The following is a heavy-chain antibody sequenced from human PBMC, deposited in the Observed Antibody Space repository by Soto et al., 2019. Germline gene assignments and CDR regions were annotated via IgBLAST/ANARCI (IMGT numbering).Heavy chain of an antibody. V-gene: IGHV3-33*01. J-gene: IGHJ6*02. CDR3: ARELSPYSYGGMDV. CDR2: IWYDGSNK. Sequence: PGGSLRLSCAASGFTFISYGMHWVRQAPCKGLEWVAVIWYDGSNKYYADSVRGRFTISRDNSKNTLYLQMNSLRAEDTAVYYCARELSPYSYGGMDVWGQGTTVTVSS. D-gene: IGHD5-18*01. CDR1: GFTFISYG.